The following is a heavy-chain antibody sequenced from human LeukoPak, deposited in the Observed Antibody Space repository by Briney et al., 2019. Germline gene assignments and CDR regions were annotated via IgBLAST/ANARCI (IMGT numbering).Heavy chain of an antibody. CDR2: INHSGST. D-gene: IGHD6-6*01. V-gene: IGHV4-34*01. CDR3: ARGVGSSSEAY. CDR1: GGSFSGYY. Sequence: SETLSLTCAVYGGSFSGYYWSWIRQPPGKGLEWIGEINHSGSTNYNPSLKSRVTISVDTSKNQFSPKLSSVTAADTAVYYCARGVGSSSEAYWGQGTLVTVSS. J-gene: IGHJ4*02.